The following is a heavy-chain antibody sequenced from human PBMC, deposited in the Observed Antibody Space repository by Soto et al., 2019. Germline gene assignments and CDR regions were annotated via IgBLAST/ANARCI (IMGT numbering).Heavy chain of an antibody. Sequence: EVQLVESGGGLVKPGGSLRLSCAASGFTFSSYSMNWVRQAPGKGLEWVSSISSSSSYIYYADSVKGRFTISRDNAKNSLYLQMNSLRAEATAVYYCARARRYDILTGYFVAHDAFDIWGQGTMVTVSS. CDR3: ARARRYDILTGYFVAHDAFDI. V-gene: IGHV3-21*01. D-gene: IGHD3-9*01. CDR1: GFTFSSYS. J-gene: IGHJ3*02. CDR2: ISSSSSYI.